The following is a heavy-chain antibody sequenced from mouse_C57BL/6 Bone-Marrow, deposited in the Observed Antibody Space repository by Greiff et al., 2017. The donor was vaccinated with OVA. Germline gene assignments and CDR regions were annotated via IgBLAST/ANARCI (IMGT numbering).Heavy chain of an antibody. J-gene: IGHJ2*01. CDR2: ISSGSSTI. CDR3: AREDWDAYFDY. Sequence: EVKLQESGGGLVKPGGSLKLSCAASGFTFSDYGMHWVRQAPEKGLEWVAYISSGSSTIYYADTVKGRFTISRDNAKSTVFLQMTSLRSEDTAMYYCAREDWDAYFDYWGQGTTLTVSS. D-gene: IGHD4-1*01. V-gene: IGHV5-17*01. CDR1: GFTFSDYG.